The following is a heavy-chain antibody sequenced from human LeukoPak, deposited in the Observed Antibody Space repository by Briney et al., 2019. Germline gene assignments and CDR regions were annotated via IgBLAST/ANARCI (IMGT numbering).Heavy chain of an antibody. CDR3: AREPNWGFDAFDI. CDR2: INHSGST. V-gene: IGHV4-34*01. D-gene: IGHD7-27*01. Sequence: ASEKVSCKIGEHRGGFSGDFGGCRSKKKGKGLEWIGEINHSGSTNYNPSLKSRVTISVDTSKNQFSLKLSSVTAADTAVYYCAREPNWGFDAFDIWGQGTMVTVSS. CDR1: RGGFSGDF. J-gene: IGHJ3*02.